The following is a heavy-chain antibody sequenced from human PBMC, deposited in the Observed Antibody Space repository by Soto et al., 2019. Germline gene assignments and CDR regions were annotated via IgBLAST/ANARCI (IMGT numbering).Heavy chain of an antibody. Sequence: EVQVLESGGGLAQPGGPLRLSCATSGFTFSSNGMSWVRQAPGKGLDWVSGISGSGRNTYYADSVKGRFTISRDNSKNTLFLQMNSQRVEDTAVYYCAKNGLSDSPSAIDSWGQGTLVTVSS. J-gene: IGHJ4*02. CDR3: AKNGLSDSPSAIDS. CDR2: ISGSGRNT. V-gene: IGHV3-23*01. CDR1: GFTFSSNG. D-gene: IGHD2-8*01.